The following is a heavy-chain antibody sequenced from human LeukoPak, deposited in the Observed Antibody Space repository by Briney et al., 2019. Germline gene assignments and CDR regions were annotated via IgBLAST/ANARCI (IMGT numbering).Heavy chain of an antibody. D-gene: IGHD3-9*01. Sequence: PGGSLRLSCAASGFAFNSYWMSWVRQAPGKGLEWVANIKQDRSEKYYVDSVKGRFTIPRDNAKNSLYLQMNSLRAEDTAVYYCARDPISAGDWGGHGTLVTVSS. CDR2: IKQDRSEK. V-gene: IGHV3-7*01. J-gene: IGHJ4*01. CDR3: ARDPISAGDW. CDR1: GFAFNSYW.